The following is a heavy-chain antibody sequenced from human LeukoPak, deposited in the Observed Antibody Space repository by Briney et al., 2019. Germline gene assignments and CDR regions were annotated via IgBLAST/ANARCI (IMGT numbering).Heavy chain of an antibody. CDR2: IYYSGST. V-gene: IGHV4-39*01. D-gene: IGHD3-16*02. CDR3: AAYDYVWGSYRFDY. Sequence: SETLSLTCTVSGGSISSSSYYWGWIRQPPGKGLEWIGSIYYSGSTYYNPSLKSRVTISVDTSKNQFSLKLSSVTAADTAVYYCAAYDYVWGSYRFDYWGQGTLVTVSS. CDR1: GGSISSSSYY. J-gene: IGHJ4*02.